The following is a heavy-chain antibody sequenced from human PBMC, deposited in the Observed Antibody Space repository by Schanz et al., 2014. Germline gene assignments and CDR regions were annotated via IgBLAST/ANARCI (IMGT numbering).Heavy chain of an antibody. CDR1: GFTFRGYA. J-gene: IGHJ4*02. V-gene: IGHV3-23*04. D-gene: IGHD3-22*01. CDR3: AKDISDTSGKDDY. CDR2: ISGSGGNT. Sequence: VQLVESGGGVVQPGRSLRLSCAASGFTFRGYAMSWVRQAPGRGLEWVSIISGSGGNTYYADAVRGRFTMSRDNSKNTLFLQMNSLRVEDSAIYYCAKDISDTSGKDDYWGQGTLVTVSS.